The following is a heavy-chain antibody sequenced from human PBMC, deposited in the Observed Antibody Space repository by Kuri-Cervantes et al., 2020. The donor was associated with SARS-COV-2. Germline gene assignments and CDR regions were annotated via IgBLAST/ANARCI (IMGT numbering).Heavy chain of an antibody. Sequence: SETLSLTCTVSGGSISSYYWSWIRQPAGKGLEWIGRIYTSGSTNYNPSLKSRVTMSVNTSKNQFSLKLSSVTAADTAVYDCARHALEYSSSPTDFQHWGQGTLVTVSS. J-gene: IGHJ1*01. D-gene: IGHD6-6*01. CDR3: ARHALEYSSSPTDFQH. V-gene: IGHV4-4*07. CDR2: IYTSGST. CDR1: GGSISSYY.